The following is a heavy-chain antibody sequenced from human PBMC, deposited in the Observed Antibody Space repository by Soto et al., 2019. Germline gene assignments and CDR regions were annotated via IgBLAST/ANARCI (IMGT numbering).Heavy chain of an antibody. Sequence: QVQLVESGGGVGQPGRSLRLSCAASGFTFTNYAMLWVRQAPGKGLEWVAVISNDGNTRYYAESVKGRFSISRDNLNNTLYVQVNTLKNEDTAVYYCAASRTSASGSPIAYWGQGTLVTVSS. CDR1: GFTFTNYA. V-gene: IGHV3-30*04. CDR2: ISNDGNTR. J-gene: IGHJ4*02. D-gene: IGHD5-12*01. CDR3: AASRTSASGSPIAY.